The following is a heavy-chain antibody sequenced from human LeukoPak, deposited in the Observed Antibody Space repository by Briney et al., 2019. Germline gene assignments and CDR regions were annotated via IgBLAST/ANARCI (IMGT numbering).Heavy chain of an antibody. V-gene: IGHV3-66*04. CDR3: ARQYSSSWYYYYYYGMDV. D-gene: IGHD6-13*01. CDR1: GFTVSSNY. CDR2: IYSGSST. Sequence: PGGSLRLCCAASGFTVSSNYKSCVRQAPGKGLEWVSLIYSGSSTYYADSVKGRFTISRDNAKNTLYLQMNSLRAEDTAVYYCARQYSSSWYYYYYYGMDVWGQGTTVTVSS. J-gene: IGHJ6*02.